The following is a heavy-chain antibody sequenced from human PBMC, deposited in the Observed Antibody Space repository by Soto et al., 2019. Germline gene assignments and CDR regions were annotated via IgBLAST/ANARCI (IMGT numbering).Heavy chain of an antibody. CDR2: ISAYNGNT. V-gene: IGHV1-18*04. CDR3: ARGQLISFGFDY. Sequence: QVQLVQSGAEVKKPRASVKVSCKASGYTFTIYGISSVRQAPAQGLEWMGWISAYNGNTNYAQKLQGRVTMTTDTSTSRAYMELSSQTSDDTAVYFCARGQLISFGFDYWGQGTLVTVSS. J-gene: IGHJ4*02. D-gene: IGHD3-16*01. CDR1: GYTFTIYG.